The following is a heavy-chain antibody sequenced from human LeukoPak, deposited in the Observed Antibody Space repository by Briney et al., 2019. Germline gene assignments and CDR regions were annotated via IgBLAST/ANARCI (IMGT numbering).Heavy chain of an antibody. CDR1: GFTFSSNW. CDR2: IKPDGSAQ. J-gene: IGHJ6*02. D-gene: IGHD1-26*01. Sequence: PGGSLRLSCATSGFTFSSNWMSWVRHVPGRGLDWVANIKPDGSAQYYAASVKGRFTVSRDNAKNSLYLQMNSLRAEDTAVYYCAKSRMGAKEKSEGRFGMDVWAKGPRSPSP. CDR3: AKSRMGAKEKSEGRFGMDV. V-gene: IGHV3-7*01.